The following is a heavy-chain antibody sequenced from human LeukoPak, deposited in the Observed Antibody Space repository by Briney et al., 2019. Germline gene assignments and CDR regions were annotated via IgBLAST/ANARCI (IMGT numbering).Heavy chain of an antibody. CDR1: GYTFTGYY. CDR2: INPSSGGT. CDR3: ARAQALTGDAFDI. Sequence: ASVKVSCKASGYTFTGYYMHWVRQAPGQGLEWMGWINPSSGGTNYAQKFQGRVTMTRDTSISTAYMELSRLRSDDTAVYYCARAQALTGDAFDIWGQGTMVTVSS. V-gene: IGHV1-2*02. J-gene: IGHJ3*02. D-gene: IGHD3-9*01.